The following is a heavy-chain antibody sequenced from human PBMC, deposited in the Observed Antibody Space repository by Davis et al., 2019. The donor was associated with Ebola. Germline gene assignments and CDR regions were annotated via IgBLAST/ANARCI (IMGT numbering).Heavy chain of an antibody. V-gene: IGHV1-46*03. Sequence: AASVKVSCKASGGTFSSYTNSWVRQAPGQGLEWMGRINPNDGRTIYAQKFQGRVTVTRDTSTTTVYMDLSSLRSEDTALYYCTTPGGQDSGYDVFDIWGQGTMVTVSS. CDR3: TTPGGQDSGYDVFDI. D-gene: IGHD5-12*01. CDR1: GGTFSSYT. CDR2: INPNDGRT. J-gene: IGHJ3*02.